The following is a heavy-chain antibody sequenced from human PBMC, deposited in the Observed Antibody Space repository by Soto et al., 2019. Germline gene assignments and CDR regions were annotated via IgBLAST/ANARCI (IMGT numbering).Heavy chain of an antibody. CDR1: VFTFTRYS. CDR2: ISSTTNYI. Sequence: PGRSLRLSCASSVFTFTRYSMNWVRQAPGKGLEWVSSISSTTNYIYYGDSMKGRFTISRDNAKNSLYLEMNSLRAEDTAVYYCARESEDLTSNFDYWGQGTLVTSPQ. CDR3: ARESEDLTSNFDY. J-gene: IGHJ4*02. V-gene: IGHV3-21*06.